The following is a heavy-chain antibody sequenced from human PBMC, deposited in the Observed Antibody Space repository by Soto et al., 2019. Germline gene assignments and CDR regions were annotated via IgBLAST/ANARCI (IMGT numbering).Heavy chain of an antibody. Sequence: QVQLQESGPGLVKPSETLSLTCTVSGGSISSYYWSWIRQPQGKGLEWIGYIYYSGSTNYNPSHKIRFSITVYTSKNQYSLKLSSVTAADRAVYACARRKGFGDSKNWFDPWGQGTLVTVS. CDR3: ARRKGFGDSKNWFDP. CDR1: GGSISSYY. D-gene: IGHD3-10*01. V-gene: IGHV4-59*08. J-gene: IGHJ5*02. CDR2: IYYSGST.